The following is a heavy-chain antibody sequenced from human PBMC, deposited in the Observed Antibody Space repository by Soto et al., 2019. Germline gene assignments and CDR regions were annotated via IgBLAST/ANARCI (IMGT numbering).Heavy chain of an antibody. Sequence: GESLKISCNGSGYSFTSYWICWVRQTPWKGLEWMGIIYPGDSDTRYSPSFQGQVTISADKSISTAYLQWSGLKASDTAMYYCARLPYCSGGSCYFTYWGQGTLVTVSS. D-gene: IGHD2-15*01. J-gene: IGHJ4*02. CDR1: GYSFTSYW. CDR2: IYPGDSDT. V-gene: IGHV5-51*01. CDR3: ARLPYCSGGSCYFTY.